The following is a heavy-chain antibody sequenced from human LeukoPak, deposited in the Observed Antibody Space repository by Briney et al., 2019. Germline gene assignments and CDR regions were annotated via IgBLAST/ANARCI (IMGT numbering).Heavy chain of an antibody. J-gene: IGHJ6*02. CDR1: GFTFSSYS. CDR3: ARESLVWFGESIYYYYGMDV. Sequence: GGSLRLSCAASGFTFSSYSMNWVRQAPGKGLEWVSSISSSSSYIYYADSVKGRFTISRDNAKNSLYLQMNSLRAEDTAVYYCARESLVWFGESIYYYYGMDVWGQGTTVTVSS. V-gene: IGHV3-21*01. D-gene: IGHD3-10*01. CDR2: ISSSSSYI.